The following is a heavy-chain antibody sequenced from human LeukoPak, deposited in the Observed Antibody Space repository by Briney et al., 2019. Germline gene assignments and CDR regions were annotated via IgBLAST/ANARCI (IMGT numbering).Heavy chain of an antibody. J-gene: IGHJ1*01. V-gene: IGHV3-48*01. CDR2: ITSYSSTI. CDR3: AKDGLDSSGYRYFQH. D-gene: IGHD3-22*01. CDR1: GFTFSSYS. Sequence: PGGSLRLSCAASGFTFSSYSMNWVRQAPGRGLEWVSYITSYSSTIYYADSVKGRFTISRDNAENSLYLQMNSLRAEDTAVYYCAKDGLDSSGYRYFQHWGQGTLVTVSS.